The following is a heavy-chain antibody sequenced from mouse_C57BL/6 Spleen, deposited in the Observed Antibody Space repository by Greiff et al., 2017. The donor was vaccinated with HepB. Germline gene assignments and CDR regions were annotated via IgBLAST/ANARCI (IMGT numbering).Heavy chain of an antibody. D-gene: IGHD3-1*01. CDR3: ARGPIGTARPPFAY. V-gene: IGHV1-64*01. CDR2: IHPNSGST. CDR1: GYTFTSYW. J-gene: IGHJ3*01. Sequence: QVQLKQPGAELVKPGASVKLSCKASGYTFTSYWMHWVKQRPGQGLEWIGMIHPNSGSTNYNEKFKSKATLTVDKSSSTAYMQLSSLTSEDSAVYYCARGPIGTARPPFAYWGQGTLVTVSA.